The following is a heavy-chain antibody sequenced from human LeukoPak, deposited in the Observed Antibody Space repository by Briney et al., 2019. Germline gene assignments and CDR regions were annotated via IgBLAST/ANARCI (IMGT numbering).Heavy chain of an antibody. Sequence: SETLSLTCAVYGGSFSGYYWSWIRQPPGKGLEWIGEINHSGSTNYNPSLKSRVTISVDTSKNQSSLKLSSVTAADTAVYYCARGGEYSSSSGYYYYYYYMDVWGKGTTVTVSS. J-gene: IGHJ6*03. CDR3: ARGGEYSSSSGYYYYYYYMDV. CDR1: GGSFSGYY. V-gene: IGHV4-34*01. D-gene: IGHD6-6*01. CDR2: INHSGST.